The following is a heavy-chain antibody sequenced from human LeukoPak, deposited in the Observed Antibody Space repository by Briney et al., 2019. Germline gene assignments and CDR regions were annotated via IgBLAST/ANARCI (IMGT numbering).Heavy chain of an antibody. CDR1: GGSISSGDYY. D-gene: IGHD3-3*01. CDR3: ARAVNYDFWSAYYYYMDV. V-gene: IGHV4-30-4*01. CDR2: ISYSGST. Sequence: SQTLSLTCTVSGGSISSGDYYWSWIRQPPGKGLEGIGYISYSGSTSDNPSPKSPFSISMDPSTKQISMRLSSVTAADTAVYYCARAVNYDFWSAYYYYMDVWGKGTTVTVSS. J-gene: IGHJ6*03.